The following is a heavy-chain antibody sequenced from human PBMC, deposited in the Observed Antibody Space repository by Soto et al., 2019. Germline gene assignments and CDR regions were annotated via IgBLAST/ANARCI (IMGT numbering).Heavy chain of an antibody. J-gene: IGHJ6*02. D-gene: IGHD2-21*02. CDR1: GFSLSTIGVG. CDR3: VQSRCGGDCLQSYSSHSYYGLDV. CDR2: IYWDDDK. V-gene: IGHV2-5*02. Sequence: QITLKESGPTLVKPTQTLTLTCTFSGFSLSTIGVGVGWIRQPPGKALEWLALIYWDDDKRYSPSLKSRLTVTKDTSNNQVVLTMTNMDPVDTATYSCVQSRCGGDCLQSYSSHSYYGLDVWGQGTTVTVSS.